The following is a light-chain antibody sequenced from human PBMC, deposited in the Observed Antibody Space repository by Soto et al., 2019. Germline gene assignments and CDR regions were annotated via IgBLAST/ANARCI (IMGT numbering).Light chain of an antibody. CDR3: CSYADSFYV. CDR2: DVS. J-gene: IGLJ1*01. Sequence: QSALTQPRSESGSPGQSVTISCTGTNSDVGGYNFVSWYQQYPGKVPKLMIYDVSKRSSGVPDRFSGSKSGNTASLTISGLQAEDEADYYCCSYADSFYVFGSGTKLTVL. CDR1: NSDVGGYNF. V-gene: IGLV2-11*01.